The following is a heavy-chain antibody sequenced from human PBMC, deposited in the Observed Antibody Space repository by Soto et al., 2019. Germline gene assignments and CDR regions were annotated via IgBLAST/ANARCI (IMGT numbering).Heavy chain of an antibody. V-gene: IGHV3-15*01. CDR1: GSTFSNAW. CDR2: IRSKTDGGTT. Sequence: PAGSLRLSCAASGSTFSNAWMNWGRHAPGKGLEYIGRIRSKTDGGTTEYAAPVEGRFTISRDDSKNTLYLQMGGLKTEDTAVYYCTTTRPGTNFFDNWGPGKLVPVSS. CDR3: TTTRPGTNFFDN. J-gene: IGHJ3*02. D-gene: IGHD6-13*01.